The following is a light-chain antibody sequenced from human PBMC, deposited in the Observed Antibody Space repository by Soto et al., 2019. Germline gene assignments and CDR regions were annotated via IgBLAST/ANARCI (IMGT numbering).Light chain of an antibody. V-gene: IGKV3-11*01. Sequence: IGLTNTPATVWITDRYRATLSFRASQSVSSYLAWYQQKPGQAPRLLIYDASNSATGIPARFSGSGSGTDFTLTISSLEPEDFAVYYCQHRSKWTISFGEGTRLEI. CDR2: DAS. CDR3: QHRSKWTIS. J-gene: IGKJ5*01. CDR1: QSVSSY.